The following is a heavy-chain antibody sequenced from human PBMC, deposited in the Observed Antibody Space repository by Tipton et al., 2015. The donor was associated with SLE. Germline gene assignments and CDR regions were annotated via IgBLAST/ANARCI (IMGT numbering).Heavy chain of an antibody. V-gene: IGHV3-7*01. CDR1: GFTFSSYW. Sequence: GSLRLSCAASGFTFSSYWMSWVRQAPGKGLEWVASIKQDGTEKYYVDSVKGRFTISRDNAKNSLYLQMNSLRAEDTAVYYCARDQRLLAWYFDLWGRGTLVTVSS. D-gene: IGHD5-12*01. J-gene: IGHJ2*01. CDR2: IKQDGTEK. CDR3: ARDQRLLAWYFDL.